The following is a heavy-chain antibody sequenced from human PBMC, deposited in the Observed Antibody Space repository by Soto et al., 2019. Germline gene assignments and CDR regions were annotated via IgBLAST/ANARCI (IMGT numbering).Heavy chain of an antibody. CDR2: ISYDGSNK. CDR3: ASTLNTHRIAVAGTKRVLGDY. D-gene: IGHD6-19*01. J-gene: IGHJ4*02. V-gene: IGHV3-30*03. Sequence: QVQLVESGGGVVQPGRSLRLSCAASGFTFSSYGMHWVRQAPGKGLEWVAVISYDGSNKYYADSVKGRFTISRDNSKNTLYLQMNSLRAEDTAVYYCASTLNTHRIAVAGTKRVLGDYWGQGTLVTVSS. CDR1: GFTFSSYG.